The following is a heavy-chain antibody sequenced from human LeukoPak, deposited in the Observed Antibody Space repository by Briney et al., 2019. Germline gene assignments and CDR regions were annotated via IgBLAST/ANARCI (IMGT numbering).Heavy chain of an antibody. J-gene: IGHJ4*02. CDR3: ARARDIVVSSNIYYFDY. CDR1: GRSISSGGYY. Sequence: SQTLSLTCTVSGRSISSGGYYWNWIRQHPGKGLEWIGFIYYSGSTYHNPSLKSRISISVNTSKNQFSLKLSSVTAADTAVYYCARARDIVVSSNIYYFDYWGQGTLVTVSS. CDR2: IYYSGST. D-gene: IGHD2-2*01. V-gene: IGHV4-31*03.